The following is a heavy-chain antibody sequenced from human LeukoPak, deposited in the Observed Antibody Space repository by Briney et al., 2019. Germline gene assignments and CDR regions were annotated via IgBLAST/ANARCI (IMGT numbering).Heavy chain of an antibody. CDR3: TTDRHTVITGFDY. J-gene: IGHJ4*02. CDR2: IKRKTDGGTT. D-gene: IGHD4-23*01. Sequence: PGGSLRLSCAASGFIFSNAWMSWVRQAPGKGLEWVGRIKRKTDGGTTDYGAPVKGRFTISRDDSENTLYLQMNSLKTEDTAVYYCTTDRHTVITGFDYWGQGTLVTVSS. CDR1: GFIFSNAW. V-gene: IGHV3-15*01.